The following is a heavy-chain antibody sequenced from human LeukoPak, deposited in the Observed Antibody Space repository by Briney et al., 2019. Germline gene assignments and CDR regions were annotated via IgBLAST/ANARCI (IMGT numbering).Heavy chain of an antibody. D-gene: IGHD2-21*02. CDR1: GGSISSSRHY. CDR2: IYYSGST. Sequence: PSETLSLTCTVSGGSISSSRHYWGWIRQPPGKGLEWIGNIYYSGSTNYNPSLKSRVTMSVDTSKNQFSLNLNSVTAADTAVYYCASAYCGGDCYWGDSWGQGTLVTVSS. V-gene: IGHV4-39*07. J-gene: IGHJ4*02. CDR3: ASAYCGGDCYWGDS.